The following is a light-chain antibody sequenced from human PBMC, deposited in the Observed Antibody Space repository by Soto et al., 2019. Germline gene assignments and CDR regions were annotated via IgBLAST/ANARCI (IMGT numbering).Light chain of an antibody. CDR2: GAS. J-gene: IGKJ5*01. CDR1: QSVSSN. V-gene: IGKV3-15*01. Sequence: EIVMPQSPVTLSVSPGERATRSCRASQSVSSNLAWYQQKPGQAPRLLIYGASTRATGIPARFSGSGSGTEFTLTISSLQSEDFAVYYCQQYNDWPPRITFGQGTRLEIK. CDR3: QQYNDWPPRIT.